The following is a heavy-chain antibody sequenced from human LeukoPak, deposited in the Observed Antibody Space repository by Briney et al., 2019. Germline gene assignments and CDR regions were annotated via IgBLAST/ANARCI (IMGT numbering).Heavy chain of an antibody. CDR2: INAGNGNT. CDR1: GYTFTSYA. D-gene: IGHD2-2*01. J-gene: IGHJ6*03. V-gene: IGHV1-3*01. Sequence: ASVKVSCKASGYTFTSYAMHWVRQAPGQRLEWMGWINAGNGNTKYSQKFQGRVTITRDTSASTAYMELSSLRSEDTAVYYCARGPPYQLLPYYYYYYMDVWGKGTTVTVSS. CDR3: ARGPPYQLLPYYYYYYMDV.